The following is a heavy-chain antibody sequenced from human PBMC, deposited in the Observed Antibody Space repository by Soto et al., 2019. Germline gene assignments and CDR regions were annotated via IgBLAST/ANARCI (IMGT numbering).Heavy chain of an antibody. CDR2: IYPGDSDT. CDR3: ARLPFNDFWSGSPYYYGMDV. J-gene: IGHJ6*02. Sequence: PGESLKIYCKGSGYSFTSYWIGWVRQMPGKGLEWMGIIYPGDSDTRYSPSFQGQVTISADKSISTAYLQWSSLKASDTAMYYCARLPFNDFWSGSPYYYGMDVWGQGTTVTVSS. D-gene: IGHD3-3*01. V-gene: IGHV5-51*01. CDR1: GYSFTSYW.